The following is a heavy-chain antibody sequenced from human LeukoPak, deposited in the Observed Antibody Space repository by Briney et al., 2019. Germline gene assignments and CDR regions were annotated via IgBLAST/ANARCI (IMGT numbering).Heavy chain of an antibody. V-gene: IGHV4-39*06. D-gene: IGHD3-22*01. CDR2: IYYSGST. Sequence: SETLSLTCTVSGGSISSSRYYWGWIRQPPGKGLEWIGSIYYSGSTYYNPSLKSRVTISVDTSKKQFPLKRMSVNAADTAVYYCARGTFPVYYYDSSGYLPKGPLDYWGQGTLVTVSS. J-gene: IGHJ4*02. CDR3: ARGTFPVYYYDSSGYLPKGPLDY. CDR1: GGSISSSRYY.